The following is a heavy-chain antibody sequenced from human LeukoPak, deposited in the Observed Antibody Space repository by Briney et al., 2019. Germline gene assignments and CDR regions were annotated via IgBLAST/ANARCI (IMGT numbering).Heavy chain of an antibody. CDR2: INHSGST. D-gene: IGHD2-2*01. V-gene: IGHV4-34*01. CDR1: GGSFSDYY. Sequence: SETLSLTCAVYGGSFSDYYWSWIRQPPGKGLEWIGEINHSGSTNYNPSLKSRVTISVDTSKNQFSLKLSSVTAADTAVYYCARGSSLPGDIVVVPAAQGYYYYMGVWGKGTTVTVSS. CDR3: ARGSSLPGDIVVVPAAQGYYYYMGV. J-gene: IGHJ6*03.